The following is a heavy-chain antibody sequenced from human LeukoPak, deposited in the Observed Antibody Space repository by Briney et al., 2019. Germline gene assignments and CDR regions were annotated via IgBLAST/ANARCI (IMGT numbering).Heavy chain of an antibody. J-gene: IGHJ4*02. V-gene: IGHV3-66*01. CDR3: ARRYCSGGNCYFAY. D-gene: IGHD2-15*01. CDR2: IYSGGST. Sequence: GGSLRLSCAASGFTVSSNYMSWVRQAPGKGLEWVSVIYSGGSTYYADSVKGRFTISRDNAKNSLYLQMNSLRDEDTAVYYCARRYCSGGNCYFAYWGQGTLVTVSS. CDR1: GFTVSSNY.